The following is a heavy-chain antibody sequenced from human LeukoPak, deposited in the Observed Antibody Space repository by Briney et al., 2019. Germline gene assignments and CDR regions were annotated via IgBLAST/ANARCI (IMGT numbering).Heavy chain of an antibody. CDR1: GFTFSSYS. CDR3: ARDNDMVDY. Sequence: GGSLRLSCAASGFTFSSYSMNWVRQAPGKGLEWVANIKQDGSEKYYVDSVKGRFTISRDNAKNSLYLQMNSLRAEDTAVYYCARDNDMVDYWGQGTLVTVSS. CDR2: IKQDGSEK. J-gene: IGHJ4*02. D-gene: IGHD3-9*01. V-gene: IGHV3-7*01.